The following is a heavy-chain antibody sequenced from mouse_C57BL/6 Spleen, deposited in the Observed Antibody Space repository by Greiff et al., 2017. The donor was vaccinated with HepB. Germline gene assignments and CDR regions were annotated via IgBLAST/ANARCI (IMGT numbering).Heavy chain of an antibody. CDR2: INPNTGGT. Sequence: EVQLQQSGPELVKPGASVKIPCKASGYTFTDYNMDWVKQSHGKSLEWIGDINPNTGGTIYNQKFKGKATLTVDKSSSTAYMELRSLTSEDTAVYYCARSRVVHWYFDVWGTGTTVTVSS. D-gene: IGHD1-1*02. CDR3: ARSRVVHWYFDV. V-gene: IGHV1-18*01. CDR1: GYTFTDYN. J-gene: IGHJ1*03.